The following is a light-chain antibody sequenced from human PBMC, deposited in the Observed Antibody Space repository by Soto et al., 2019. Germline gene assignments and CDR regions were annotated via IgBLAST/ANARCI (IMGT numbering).Light chain of an antibody. V-gene: IGLV2-14*01. CDR2: EVS. CDR3: SSYTSSILYV. J-gene: IGLJ1*01. CDR1: SSDVGGYNY. Sequence: QSALTQPASVSGSPGQSITISCTGTSSDVGGYNYVSWYQQHPGKAPKLMIYEVSNRPSGVSNRFSGSKSGNTASLTISGLQAEGEADYYCSSYTSSILYVFGTGTKVTVL.